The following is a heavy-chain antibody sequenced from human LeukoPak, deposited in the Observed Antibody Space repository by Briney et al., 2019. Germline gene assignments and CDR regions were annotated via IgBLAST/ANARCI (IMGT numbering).Heavy chain of an antibody. D-gene: IGHD3-10*01. CDR2: ISSSGSTI. CDR1: GFTFSSYE. V-gene: IGHV3-48*03. CDR3: AKVPRNYGSGSYLHY. J-gene: IGHJ4*02. Sequence: GGSLRLSCAASGFTFSSYEMNWVRQAPGKGLEWVSYISSSGSTIYYADSVKGRFTISRDNAKNSLYLQMNSLRAEDTAVYYCAKVPRNYGSGSYLHYWGQGTLVTVSS.